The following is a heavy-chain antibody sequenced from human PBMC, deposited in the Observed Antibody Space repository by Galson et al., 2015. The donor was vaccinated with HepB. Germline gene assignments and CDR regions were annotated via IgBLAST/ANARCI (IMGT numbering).Heavy chain of an antibody. CDR3: ARELVDYGFDY. CDR1: GFTFSSYS. J-gene: IGHJ4*02. Sequence: SLRLSCAASGFTFSSYSMNWVRQAPGKGLEWVSYISSSSSTIYYADSVKGRFTISRDNAKNSLYLQMNSLRAEDTAVYYCARELVDYGFDYWGQGTLVTVSS. CDR2: ISSSSSTI. V-gene: IGHV3-48*01. D-gene: IGHD4-17*01.